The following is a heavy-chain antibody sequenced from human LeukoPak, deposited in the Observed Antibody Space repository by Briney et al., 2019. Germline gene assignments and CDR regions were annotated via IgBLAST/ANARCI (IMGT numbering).Heavy chain of an antibody. V-gene: IGHV3-66*01. J-gene: IGHJ3*02. CDR2: IYSGGST. CDR1: GFTVSSNY. CDR3: ARDYDILTGDDAFDI. Sequence: GGPLRLSCAASGFTVSSNYMSWVRQAPGKGLEWVSVIYSGGSTYYADSVKGRFTISRDNSKNTLYLQMNSLRAEDTAVYYCARDYDILTGDDAFDIWGQGTMVTVSS. D-gene: IGHD3-9*01.